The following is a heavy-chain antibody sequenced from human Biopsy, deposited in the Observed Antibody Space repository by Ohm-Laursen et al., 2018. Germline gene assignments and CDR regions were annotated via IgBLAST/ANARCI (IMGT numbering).Heavy chain of an antibody. CDR1: GDTFSRSA. D-gene: IGHD3-10*01. CDR3: ARGGSGSGYYGMDV. J-gene: IGHJ6*02. Sequence: SSVTVSCKASGDTFSRSAFFWVRQAPGQELVYLGRIIPIVGITNHAQTFQGRITLTADKSTFMVYMELSRLISDDTAIYYCARGGSGSGYYGMDVWGQGATVSVSS. V-gene: IGHV1-69*04. CDR2: IIPIVGIT.